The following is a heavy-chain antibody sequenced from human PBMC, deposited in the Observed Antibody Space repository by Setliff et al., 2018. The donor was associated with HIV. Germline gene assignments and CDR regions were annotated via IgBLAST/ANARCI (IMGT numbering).Heavy chain of an antibody. Sequence: GASVKVSCKASGYTFSNYALNWVRQAPGQGLEWMGWINCNSGNPTYAQGFKGRFVFSLDTALRTAHLQISSLKAEDTALYYCARTTTRSCTGGSCYSGWFDPWGQGTLVTVSS. D-gene: IGHD2-15*01. CDR3: ARTTTRSCTGGSCYSGWFDP. CDR1: GYTFSNYA. V-gene: IGHV7-4-1*02. J-gene: IGHJ5*02. CDR2: INCNSGNP.